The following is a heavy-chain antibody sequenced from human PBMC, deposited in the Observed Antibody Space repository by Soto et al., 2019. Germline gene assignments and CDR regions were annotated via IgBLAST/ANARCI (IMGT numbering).Heavy chain of an antibody. V-gene: IGHV1-46*03. CDR3: ARERGRGMITFGGVPGY. CDR1: GYTFTSYY. D-gene: IGHD3-16*01. Sequence: ASVKVSCKASGYTFTSYYMHWVRQAPGQGLEWMGIINPSGGSTSYAQKFQGRVTMTRDTSTSTVYMELSSLRSEDTAVYYCARERGRGMITFGGVPGYWGQGTLVTVSS. CDR2: INPSGGST. J-gene: IGHJ4*02.